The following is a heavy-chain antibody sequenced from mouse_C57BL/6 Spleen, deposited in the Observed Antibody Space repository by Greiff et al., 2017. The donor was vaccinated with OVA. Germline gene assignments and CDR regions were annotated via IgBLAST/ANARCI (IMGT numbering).Heavy chain of an antibody. CDR3: ARDPYYYGSRGWYFDV. CDR1: GYSITSGYY. Sequence: EVQRVESGPGLVKPSQSLSLTCSVTGYSITSGYYWNWIRQFPGNKLEWMGYISYDGSNNYNPSLKNRISITRDTSKNQFFLKLNSVTTEDTATYYCARDPYYYGSRGWYFDVWGTGTTVTVSS. D-gene: IGHD1-1*01. V-gene: IGHV3-6*01. J-gene: IGHJ1*03. CDR2: ISYDGSN.